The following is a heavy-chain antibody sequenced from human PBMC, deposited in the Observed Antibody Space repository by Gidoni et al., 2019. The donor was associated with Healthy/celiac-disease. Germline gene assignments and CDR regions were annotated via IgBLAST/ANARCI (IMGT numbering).Heavy chain of an antibody. J-gene: IGHJ4*02. V-gene: IGHV3-48*03. CDR3: ARGGIAVAGTDY. CDR1: GFTFSRYE. CDR2: ISSSGSTI. Sequence: EVQLVESGGGLVQPGGSLRLSCAASGFTFSRYEMNWVRQAPGKGLEWVSYISSSGSTIYYADSVKGRFTSSRDNAKNSLYLQMNSLRAEDTAVYYCARGGIAVAGTDYWGQGTLVTVSS. D-gene: IGHD6-19*01.